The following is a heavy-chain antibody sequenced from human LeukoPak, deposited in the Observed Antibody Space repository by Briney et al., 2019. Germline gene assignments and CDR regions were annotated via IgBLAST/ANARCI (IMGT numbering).Heavy chain of an antibody. CDR3: ARRGVGRLLAAAFDI. Sequence: SETLSLTCAVYGGSFSGYYWSWIRQPPGKGLEWIGEINHSGSTNYNPSLKSRVTISVDTSKNQFSLKLSSVTAADTAVYYCARRGVGRLLAAAFDIWGQGTMVTVSS. J-gene: IGHJ3*02. CDR2: INHSGST. CDR1: GGSFSGYY. V-gene: IGHV4-34*01. D-gene: IGHD3-22*01.